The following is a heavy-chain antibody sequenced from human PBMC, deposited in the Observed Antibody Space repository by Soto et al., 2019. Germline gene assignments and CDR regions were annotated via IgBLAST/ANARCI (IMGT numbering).Heavy chain of an antibody. Sequence: PSETLSLTCTVSGGSISSGGYYWSWIRQHPGKGLEWIGYIYYSGSTYYNPSLKSRVTISVDTSKNQLSLKLNSVTAADTAVYYCARGYYSGGIYYSRLYDSWGQGTLVTVSS. V-gene: IGHV4-31*03. J-gene: IGHJ4*02. D-gene: IGHD2-15*01. CDR3: ARGYYSGGIYYSRLYDS. CDR2: IYYSGST. CDR1: GGSISSGGYY.